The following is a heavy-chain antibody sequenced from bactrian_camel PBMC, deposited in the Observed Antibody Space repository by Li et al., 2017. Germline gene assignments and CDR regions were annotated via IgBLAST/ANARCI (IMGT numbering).Heavy chain of an antibody. CDR2: IYTGSGTT. Sequence: HVQLVESGGGLVQPGGPLRLSCVASEFSNYYMSWVRRAPGKGLEWVSSIYTGSGTTLYSDSVKGRFTISKDSAKNTLYLQMTGLKPEDTAVYYCAASIFPGGQCGPGTQVTVS. J-gene: IGHJ4*01. D-gene: IGHD1*01. CDR1: EFSNYY. V-gene: IGHV3-2*01.